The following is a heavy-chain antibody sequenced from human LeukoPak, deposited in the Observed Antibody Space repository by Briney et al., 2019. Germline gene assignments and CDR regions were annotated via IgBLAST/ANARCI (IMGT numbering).Heavy chain of an antibody. CDR2: VSIYNDNT. V-gene: IGHV1-18*01. CDR3: ARTGHYRFDY. J-gene: IGHJ4*02. Sequence: GASVKVSCKASGYSFTDYDFSWVRQAPGQGLEWLGWVSIYNDNTNYAREFQDRITMTTDISTSTAYMELKSLTSDDTAVYFCARTGHYRFDYWGQGTLVTVSS. CDR1: GYSFTDYD. D-gene: IGHD3-9*01.